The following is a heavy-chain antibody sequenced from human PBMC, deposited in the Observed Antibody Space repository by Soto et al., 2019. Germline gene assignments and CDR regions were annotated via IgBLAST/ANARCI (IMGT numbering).Heavy chain of an antibody. V-gene: IGHV3-23*01. CDR1: AFTFSRYA. D-gene: IGHD1-7*01. Sequence: GGTLRLSCAASAFTFSRYAMSSVRQAPGKGVEWVSAISGSGGSTYYADAVKGRFTIPRDNSQNTLYLQMNRLRAEDTAVYYCANSINPMELRVSGVGYWGQGTRVTVSS. J-gene: IGHJ4*02. CDR3: ANSINPMELRVSGVGY. CDR2: ISGSGGST.